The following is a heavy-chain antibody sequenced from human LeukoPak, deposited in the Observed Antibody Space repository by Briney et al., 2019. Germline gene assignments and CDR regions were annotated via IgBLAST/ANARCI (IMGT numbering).Heavy chain of an antibody. J-gene: IGHJ6*03. V-gene: IGHV5-51*01. D-gene: IGHD6-6*01. CDR2: IYPDDSDT. CDR3: ARHGYSSSSSHHQYYYYMDV. CDR1: EYSFTNYW. Sequence: GESLKISCQGSEYSFTNYWIGWVRQMPGKGLEWMGIIYPDDSDTRYSPSFQGQVTISADKSISTAYLQWSSLKASDTAMYYCARHGYSSSSSHHQYYYYMDVWGKGTTVTVSS.